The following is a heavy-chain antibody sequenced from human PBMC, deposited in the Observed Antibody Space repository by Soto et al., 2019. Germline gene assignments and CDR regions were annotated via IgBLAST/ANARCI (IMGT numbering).Heavy chain of an antibody. V-gene: IGHV3-30-3*01. Sequence: HPGGSLRLSCAASGFTFSSYAMHWVRQAPGKGLEWVAFLSYVGGNQYYADSVKGRFTISRDNSKNTLYLHMNSLRAEDTALYSCARRASGSQSFDYWGQGTLVTVSS. J-gene: IGHJ4*02. CDR3: ARRASGSQSFDY. CDR2: LSYVGGNQ. D-gene: IGHD3-10*01. CDR1: GFTFSSYA.